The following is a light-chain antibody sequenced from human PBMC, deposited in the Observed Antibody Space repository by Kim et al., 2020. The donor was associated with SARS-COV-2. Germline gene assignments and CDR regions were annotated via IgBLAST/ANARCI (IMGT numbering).Light chain of an antibody. CDR2: KAS. CDR1: QSISTW. V-gene: IGKV1-5*03. J-gene: IGKJ1*01. Sequence: SASVGDRVTITCRAAQSISTWLAWYQQKPGKAPKLLIYKASTLDNGVPSRFSGTGSGTEFTLTISSLQPDDFATYYCQQYNIYTSFGQGTKVDIK. CDR3: QQYNIYTS.